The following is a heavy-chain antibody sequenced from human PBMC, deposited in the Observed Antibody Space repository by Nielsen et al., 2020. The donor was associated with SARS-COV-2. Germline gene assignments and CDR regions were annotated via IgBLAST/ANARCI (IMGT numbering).Heavy chain of an antibody. J-gene: IGHJ5*02. V-gene: IGHV3-13*04. CDR3: ARKYSSSGNLNWFDP. Sequence: GGSLRLSCAASGFTFSSYDMHWVRQATGKGLEWVSAIGTAGDTNYADSVKGRFTISRDNAKNSLYLQMNSLRAEDTAVYYCARKYSSSGNLNWFDPWGQGTLVTVSS. CDR1: GFTFSSYD. D-gene: IGHD6-13*01. CDR2: IGTAGDT.